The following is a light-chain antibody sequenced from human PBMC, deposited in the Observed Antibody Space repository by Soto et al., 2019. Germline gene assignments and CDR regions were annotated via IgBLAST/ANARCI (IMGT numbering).Light chain of an antibody. Sequence: QCALTQPPSASGSPGQSVTISCTGTSGDVGGYNYVSWYQQHPGKAPKLMIYEVSKRPSGVPDRFSGSKSGNTASLTVSGLQAEDEADYYCSSYAGSNNPYVFGTGTKLTVL. J-gene: IGLJ1*01. CDR3: SSYAGSNNPYV. V-gene: IGLV2-8*01. CDR2: EVS. CDR1: SGDVGGYNY.